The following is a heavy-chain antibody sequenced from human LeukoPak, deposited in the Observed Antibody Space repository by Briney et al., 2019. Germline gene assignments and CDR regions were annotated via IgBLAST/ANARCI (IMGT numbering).Heavy chain of an antibody. CDR2: IYYSGST. J-gene: IGHJ4*02. Sequence: SQTLSLTCSVSGGSISTGGYYWSWIRQPPGKGLQWIGYIYYSGSTYYNPSLKSRVTISVDTSKNQFSLKLSSVTAADTAVYYCARGPYGDYGNWGQGTLVTVSS. D-gene: IGHD4-17*01. CDR1: GGSISTGGYY. V-gene: IGHV4-30-4*01. CDR3: ARGPYGDYGN.